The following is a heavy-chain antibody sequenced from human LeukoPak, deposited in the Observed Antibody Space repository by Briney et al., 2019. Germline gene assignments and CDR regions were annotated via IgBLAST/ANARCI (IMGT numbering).Heavy chain of an antibody. D-gene: IGHD1-26*01. J-gene: IGHJ6*02. CDR3: ARELGGVGYYGMDV. V-gene: IGHV4-59*12. Sequence: SETLSLTCTVSGGSISSYYWSWIRQPPGKGLEWIGYIYYSGSTNYNPSLKSRVTISVDTSKNQFSLKLSSVTAADTAVYYCARELGGVGYYGMDVWGQGTTVTVSS. CDR2: IYYSGST. CDR1: GGSISSYY.